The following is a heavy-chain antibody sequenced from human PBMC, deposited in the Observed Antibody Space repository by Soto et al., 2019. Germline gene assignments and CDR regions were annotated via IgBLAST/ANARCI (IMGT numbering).Heavy chain of an antibody. CDR3: ATGTAAPAH. CDR2: ISTSGGTT. V-gene: IGHV3-23*01. CDR1: GFTFSNFD. Sequence: GGSLRLSCAASGFTFSNFDMSWVHQAPGKGLEWVSGISTSGGTTYYADSVKGRFTSSRDNSKNTLYLQMTSLRAEDTAVYYCATGTAAPAHWGQGTLVTVSS. D-gene: IGHD6-13*01. J-gene: IGHJ1*01.